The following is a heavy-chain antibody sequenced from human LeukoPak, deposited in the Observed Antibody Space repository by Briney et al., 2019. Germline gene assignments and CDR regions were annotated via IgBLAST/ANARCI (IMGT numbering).Heavy chain of an antibody. CDR1: GFIFGKYA. CDR3: AKVTTTIPQFDY. V-gene: IGHV3-23*01. J-gene: IGHJ4*02. Sequence: PGGSLRLSCVGSGFIFGKYAMTWVRQAPGKGLEWVSTISGGGDSTWNADSVKGRFTVSRDNSKNTLYLQMSSLRVEDTAVYYCAKVTTTIPQFDYWGQGTLVTVSS. CDR2: ISGGGDST. D-gene: IGHD4-17*01.